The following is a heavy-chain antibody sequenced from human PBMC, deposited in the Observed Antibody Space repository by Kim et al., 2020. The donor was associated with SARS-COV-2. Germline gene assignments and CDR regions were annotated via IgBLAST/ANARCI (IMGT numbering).Heavy chain of an antibody. Sequence: KGNTKYSQKFQGRVTITRDTSASTAYMELSSLRSEDTAVYYCARGNWFDPWGQGTLVTVSS. J-gene: IGHJ5*02. V-gene: IGHV1-3*01. CDR3: ARGNWFDP. CDR2: KGNT.